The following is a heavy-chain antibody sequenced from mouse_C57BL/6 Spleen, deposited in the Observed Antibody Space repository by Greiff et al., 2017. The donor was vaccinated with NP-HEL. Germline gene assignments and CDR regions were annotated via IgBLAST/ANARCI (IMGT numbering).Heavy chain of an antibody. V-gene: IGHV1-80*01. CDR2: IYPGDGDT. CDR3: ARVEPTWDRYFDY. D-gene: IGHD4-1*01. Sequence: QVQLQQSGAELVKPGASVKISCKASGYAFSSYWMNWVKQRPGKGLEWIGQIYPGDGDTNYNGKFKGKATLTADKSSSTAYMQLSSLTSEDSAVYFCARVEPTWDRYFDYWGQGTTLTVSS. CDR1: GYAFSSYW. J-gene: IGHJ2*01.